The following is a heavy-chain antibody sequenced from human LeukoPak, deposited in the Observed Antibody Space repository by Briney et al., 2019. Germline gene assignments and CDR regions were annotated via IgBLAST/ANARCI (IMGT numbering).Heavy chain of an antibody. D-gene: IGHD6-13*01. CDR2: ISSSSSYI. V-gene: IGHV3-21*01. J-gene: IGHJ6*03. CDR3: ARDSSSSWYYYYYMDV. Sequence: GGSLRLSCAASGFTFSSYSMNWVRQAPGKGLEWVPSISSSSSYIYYADSVKGRFTISRDNAKNSLYPQMNSLRAEDTAVYYCARDSSSSWYYYYYMDVWGKGTTVTVSS. CDR1: GFTFSSYS.